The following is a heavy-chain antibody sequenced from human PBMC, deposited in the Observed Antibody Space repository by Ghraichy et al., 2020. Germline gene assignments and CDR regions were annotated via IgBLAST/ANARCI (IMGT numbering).Heavy chain of an antibody. J-gene: IGHJ4*02. V-gene: IGHV4-59*02. CDR1: GVSVSDYY. Sequence: SETLSLTCTVSGVSVSDYYWHWVRQPPGKGLEWIGYVYVVGTTNYNPSLQSRVTISLDTSKNQFSLKLTSVTAADTAVYYCAGGGNSVPPAAEYWAQGSLVNV. D-gene: IGHD4-23*01. CDR2: VYVVGTT. CDR3: AGGGNSVPPAAEY.